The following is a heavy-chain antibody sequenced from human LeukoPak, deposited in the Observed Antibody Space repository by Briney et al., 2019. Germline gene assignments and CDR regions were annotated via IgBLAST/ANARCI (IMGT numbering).Heavy chain of an antibody. CDR3: ARVDYDILTGYYYYFDY. D-gene: IGHD3-9*01. CDR1: GGSISSYY. J-gene: IGHJ4*02. CDR2: IYYSGSA. Sequence: SETLSLTCTVSGGSISSYYWSWIRQPPGKGLEWIGYIYYSGSANYNPSLKSRVIISLDTSKNQFSLKLNSVTAADTAVYYCARVDYDILTGYYYYFDYWGQGTLVTVSS. V-gene: IGHV4-59*01.